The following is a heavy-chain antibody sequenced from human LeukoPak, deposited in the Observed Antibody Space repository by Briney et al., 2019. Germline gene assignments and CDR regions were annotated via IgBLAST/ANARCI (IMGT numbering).Heavy chain of an antibody. CDR3: SRSLEAYYYDSSGYYPVGWFDP. D-gene: IGHD3-22*01. J-gene: IGHJ5*02. V-gene: IGHV1-69*04. CDR1: GGTFSSYA. CDR2: IIPILGIA. Sequence: SVKVSCKASGGTFSSYAISWVRQAPGQGLEWMGRIIPILGIANYAQKFQGRVTLTADKSTSTAYMELSSLRSEDPAVYYCSRSLEAYYYDSSGYYPVGWFDPWGQGTLVTVSS.